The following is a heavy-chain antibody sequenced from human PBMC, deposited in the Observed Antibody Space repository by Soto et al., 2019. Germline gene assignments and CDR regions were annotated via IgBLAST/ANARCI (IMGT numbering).Heavy chain of an antibody. CDR3: AKGFRGYGLYYYGMDV. CDR1: GFTFSSYA. CDR2: ISGSGGST. J-gene: IGHJ6*02. Sequence: EVQLLESGGGLVQPGGSLRLSCAASGFTFSSYAMSWVRQAPGKGLAWVSAISGSGGSTYYADSVKGRFTISRDNSKNTLYLQMNSLRAEDTAVYYCAKGFRGYGLYYYGMDVWGQGTTVTVSS. V-gene: IGHV3-23*01. D-gene: IGHD5-18*01.